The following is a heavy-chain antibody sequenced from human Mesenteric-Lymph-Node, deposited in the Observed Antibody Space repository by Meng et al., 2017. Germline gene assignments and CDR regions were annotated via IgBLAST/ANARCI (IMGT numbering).Heavy chain of an antibody. CDR2: IRASDGAT. CDR3: LKGGWGSIFDY. Sequence: EVQLGEAGGGLVQPGASLRLSFAASGFTFSTCGMTWVRQAAGKGLAWVSTIRASDGATYYADSGKGRFTISRDNSKNTLYLQMSRLRAENTAVYYCLKGGWGSIFDYWGQGTLVTVSS. J-gene: IGHJ4*01. CDR1: GFTFSTCG. D-gene: IGHD2-21*01. V-gene: IGHV3-23*04.